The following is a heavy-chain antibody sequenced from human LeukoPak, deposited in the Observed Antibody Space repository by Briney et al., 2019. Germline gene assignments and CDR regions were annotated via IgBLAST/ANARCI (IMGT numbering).Heavy chain of an antibody. V-gene: IGHV3-49*04. CDR2: IRTEAYDGAT. D-gene: IGHD3-16*01. CDR1: GFTFGDYA. J-gene: IGHJ6*03. CDR3: TRTFGYYYFYMVV. Sequence: PGGSLRLSCAASGFTFGDYAMSWVRQAPGKGLEWVGFIRTEAYDGATDYGASVKGRFTISRDDSKNIAYLQMNSLNTEDTAVYYCTRTFGYYYFYMVVWAKGTTVIVSS.